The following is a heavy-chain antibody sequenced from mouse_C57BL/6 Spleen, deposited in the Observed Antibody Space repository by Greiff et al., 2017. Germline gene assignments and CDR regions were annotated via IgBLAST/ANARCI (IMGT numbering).Heavy chain of an antibody. CDR2: ISYSGST. Sequence: EVQLQESGPGMVKPSQSLSLTCTVTGYSITSGYDWHWIRHFPGNKLEWMGYISYSGSTNYNQSLKSRISITHDTSKNHFFLKLTSLTTEDAATYYCASETYFGGFAYWGQGTLVTVSA. V-gene: IGHV3-1*01. D-gene: IGHD2-10*01. J-gene: IGHJ3*01. CDR1: GYSITSGYD. CDR3: ASETYFGGFAY.